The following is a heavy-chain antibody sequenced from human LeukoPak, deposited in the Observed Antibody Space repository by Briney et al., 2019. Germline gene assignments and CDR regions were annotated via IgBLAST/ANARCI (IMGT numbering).Heavy chain of an antibody. Sequence: PGRSLRLSRAPSRFIFRNYDMSWVPHAPGKGLEWGACIGGSGGAILYADSAKGRFTISRDNSKSTLYLQMNSLRADDTALDCCAKWMSRIQAFDIWGQGTMVTVS. CDR1: RFIFRNYD. J-gene: IGHJ3*02. V-gene: IGHV3-23*01. D-gene: IGHD5-12*01. CDR3: AKWMSRIQAFDI. CDR2: IGGSGGAI.